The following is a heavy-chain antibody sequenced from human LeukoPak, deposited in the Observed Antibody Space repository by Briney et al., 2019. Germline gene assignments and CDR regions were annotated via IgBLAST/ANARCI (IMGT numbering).Heavy chain of an antibody. CDR2: INPSGGST. D-gene: IGHD3-22*01. Sequence: ASVKVSCKASGYTFTSYYMHWVRQAPGQGLEWMGIINPSGGSTSYAQKFQGRVTMTRDTSTSTVYVELSSRRSEDTAVYYCARDQNYYDSSGYLVYWGQGTLVTVSS. CDR3: ARDQNYYDSSGYLVY. V-gene: IGHV1-46*01. J-gene: IGHJ4*02. CDR1: GYTFTSYY.